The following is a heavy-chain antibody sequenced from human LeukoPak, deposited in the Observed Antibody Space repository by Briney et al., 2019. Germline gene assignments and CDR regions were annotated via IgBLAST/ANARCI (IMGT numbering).Heavy chain of an antibody. V-gene: IGHV1-2*02. CDR3: CLQRGYHWFDP. Sequence: ASVKVSCKASGYTFTGYYMRWGRQDPGQGLEWMGWINPNSGGTNYAQKFQGRVTMTRDTSISTAYMELSRLRSDDTAVYYCCLQRGYHWFDPWGPGTLVTVSS. CDR1: GYTFTGYY. J-gene: IGHJ5*02. CDR2: INPNSGGT. D-gene: IGHD5/OR15-5a*01.